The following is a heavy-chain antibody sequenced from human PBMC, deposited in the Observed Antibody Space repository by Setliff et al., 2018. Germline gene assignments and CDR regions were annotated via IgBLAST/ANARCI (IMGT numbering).Heavy chain of an antibody. V-gene: IGHV4-61*09. CDR1: GDPMSSRRYY. CDR3: ARMSGFQYMDV. J-gene: IGHJ6*03. D-gene: IGHD3-3*01. CDR2: IYASWST. Sequence: SETLSLTCTVSGDPMSSRRYYWAWIRQPAGKGLEWIGQIYASWSTNYNPSLKSRVTISLDTSNNQFSLSLSSVTAADTAVYYCARMSGFQYMDVWGKGTTVTVS.